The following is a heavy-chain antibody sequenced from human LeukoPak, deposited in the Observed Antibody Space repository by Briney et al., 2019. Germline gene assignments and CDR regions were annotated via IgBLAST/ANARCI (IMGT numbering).Heavy chain of an antibody. D-gene: IGHD2-21*02. CDR3: TRGRSPRAYCGGDCYPTKDYFDY. Sequence: GGSLRLSCTASGFTFGDYAMSWFRQAPGKGLEWVGFIRSKAYGGTTEYAASVKGRFTISRDDSKSIAYLQMNSLKTEDTAVYYCTRGRSPRAYCGGDCYPTKDYFDYWGQGTLVTVSS. V-gene: IGHV3-49*03. J-gene: IGHJ4*02. CDR2: IRSKAYGGTT. CDR1: GFTFGDYA.